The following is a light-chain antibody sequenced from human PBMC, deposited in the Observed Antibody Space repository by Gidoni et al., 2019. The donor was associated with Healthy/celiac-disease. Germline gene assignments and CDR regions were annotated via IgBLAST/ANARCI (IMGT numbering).Light chain of an antibody. CDR1: QSVLYSSNNKNY. V-gene: IGKV4-1*01. J-gene: IGKJ2*01. Sequence: DIVMTHSPVSLAVSLGERATINGKSSQSVLYSSNNKNYLAWYQQKTGQPPKLLIYWASTRESGVPDRFSGSGSGTDFTLTISSLQAEDVAVYYCQQYYSTPTFGQGTKLEIK. CDR2: WAS. CDR3: QQYYSTPT.